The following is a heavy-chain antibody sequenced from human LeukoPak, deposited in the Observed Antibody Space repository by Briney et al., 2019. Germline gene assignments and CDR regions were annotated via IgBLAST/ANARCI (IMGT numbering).Heavy chain of an antibody. J-gene: IGHJ4*02. V-gene: IGHV4-61*03. Sequence: PSETLSLTCTVSGGSVSSGSYYGSWIRQPPGKGLEWVGEINHSGSTNYNPSLKSRVTISVDTSKTPFSLKLSSVTAADTAVYYCARLFYNYVWGSYTQYDYWGQGTLVTVSS. D-gene: IGHD3-16*01. CDR1: GGSVSSGSYY. CDR2: INHSGST. CDR3: ARLFYNYVWGSYTQYDY.